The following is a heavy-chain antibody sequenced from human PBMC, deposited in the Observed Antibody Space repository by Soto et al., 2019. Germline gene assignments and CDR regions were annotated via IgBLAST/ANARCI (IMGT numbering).Heavy chain of an antibody. CDR1: GFTFSSYG. Sequence: GGSLRLSCASSGFTFSSYGMHLVRQAPGKGLEWVAVISYDGSNKYYADSVKGRFTISRDNSKNTLYLQMNSLRAEDTAVYYCAKDLRGYSGYDNRVAVAANFDYWGQGTLVTVS. CDR3: AKDLRGYSGYDNRVAVAANFDY. J-gene: IGHJ4*02. CDR2: ISYDGSNK. V-gene: IGHV3-30*18. D-gene: IGHD5-12*01.